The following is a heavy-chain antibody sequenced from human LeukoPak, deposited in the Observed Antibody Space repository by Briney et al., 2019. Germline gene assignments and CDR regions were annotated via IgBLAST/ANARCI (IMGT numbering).Heavy chain of an antibody. CDR2: ISSSSNYL. Sequence: GSLRLSCAASGFTFSFYAINWVRQAPGKGLEWVSSISSSSNYLYYADSVNGRFTVSRDNAKNSLYLQMNSLRAEDTAVYYCASEYYYGSGTYFNSYVFNYWGQGTLVTVSS. V-gene: IGHV3-21*01. J-gene: IGHJ4*02. CDR3: ASEYYYGSGTYFNSYVFNY. D-gene: IGHD3-10*01. CDR1: GFTFSFYA.